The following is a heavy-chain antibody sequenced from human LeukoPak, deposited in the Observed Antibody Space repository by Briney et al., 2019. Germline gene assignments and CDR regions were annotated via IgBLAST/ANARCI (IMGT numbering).Heavy chain of an antibody. CDR3: ARDRDYVWGTYRALWVMDV. V-gene: IGHV3-74*01. CDR1: GFTFSSSW. D-gene: IGHD3-16*02. J-gene: IGHJ6*02. CDR2: IKSDGSGT. Sequence: GGPLRLSCAASGFTFSSSWMHWVRQAPGKGLVWVSRIKSDGSGTSYADSVKGRFTISRDNAKNSLYLQMNSLRAEDTAVYYCARDRDYVWGTYRALWVMDVWGQGTTVTVSS.